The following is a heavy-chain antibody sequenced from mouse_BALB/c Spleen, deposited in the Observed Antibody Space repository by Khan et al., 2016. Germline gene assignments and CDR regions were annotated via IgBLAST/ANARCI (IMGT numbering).Heavy chain of an antibody. D-gene: IGHD2-1*01. V-gene: IGHV9-3-1*01. CDR2: INTNTVES. CDR3: ASGGNYDDYFDF. J-gene: IGHJ2*01. Sequence: QIQLVQSGPELKKPGETVKISCKASGYIFTNFGMNWVKQAPGKGLKWMGWINTNTVESTYADDLKGRLAFSLETSATTAYLQINNLKNEDTATYFCASGGNYDDYFDFWGQGTTLTVSS. CDR1: GYIFTNFG.